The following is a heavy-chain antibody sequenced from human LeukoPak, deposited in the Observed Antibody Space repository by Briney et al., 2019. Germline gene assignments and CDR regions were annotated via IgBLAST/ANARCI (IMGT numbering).Heavy chain of an antibody. CDR1: GGSINGYY. Sequence: SETLSLTCTVSGGSINGYYWTWIRQSAGKGLEWIGRIYDTGSTTYNPSLESRVTMSLDTSKSQFPLRLSSVTAADTAVYYCARDSYGSGSSTIDYWGQGTQVTVSS. V-gene: IGHV4-4*07. CDR3: ARDSYGSGSSTIDY. D-gene: IGHD3-10*01. CDR2: IYDTGST. J-gene: IGHJ4*02.